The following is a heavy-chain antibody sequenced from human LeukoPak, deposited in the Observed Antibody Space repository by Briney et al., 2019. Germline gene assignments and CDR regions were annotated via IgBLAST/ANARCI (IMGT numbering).Heavy chain of an antibody. J-gene: IGHJ4*02. Sequence: GGSLRLSCAASGFTFSSYAMSWVRQAPGKGLEWVSAISGSGGSTYYADSVKGRFTISRDNSKNTTYLQMNSLRAEDTAVYYCAKGAIWFGEFGDFDYWGQGTLVTVSS. CDR2: ISGSGGST. CDR1: GFTFSSYA. CDR3: AKGAIWFGEFGDFDY. V-gene: IGHV3-23*01. D-gene: IGHD3-10*01.